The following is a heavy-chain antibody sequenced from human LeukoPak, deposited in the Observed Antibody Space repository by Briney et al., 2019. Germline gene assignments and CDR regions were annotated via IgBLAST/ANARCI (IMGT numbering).Heavy chain of an antibody. Sequence: PGGSLRLSCAASGFTFSSYTIHWVRQAPGKGLEYVSGISSNGGSKYYVDSVKDRFTISRDNSKNTLYLQMNSLRGEDTAVYYCAKDGNYYGSRSYPPADNWGQGTLVTVSS. V-gene: IGHV3-64*02. CDR3: AKDGNYYGSRSYPPADN. CDR2: ISSNGGSK. CDR1: GFTFSSYT. D-gene: IGHD3-10*01. J-gene: IGHJ4*02.